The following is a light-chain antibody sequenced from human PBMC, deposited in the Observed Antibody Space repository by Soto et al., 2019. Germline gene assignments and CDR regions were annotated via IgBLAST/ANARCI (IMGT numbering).Light chain of an antibody. CDR2: DVS. CDR1: SSDIGGYNY. Sequence: QSALTQPASVSGSPGQSITISCTGSSSDIGGYNYVSWYQQHPGKAPKLVIYDVSYRPSGISDRFSGSKSGNTASLTIAGLQPDDEADYYCSSYGASSTLFGGGTKVTVL. CDR3: SSYGASSTL. V-gene: IGLV2-14*03. J-gene: IGLJ2*01.